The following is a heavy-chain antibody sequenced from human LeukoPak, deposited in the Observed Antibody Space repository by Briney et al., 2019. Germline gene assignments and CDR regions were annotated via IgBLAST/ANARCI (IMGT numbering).Heavy chain of an antibody. V-gene: IGHV1-2*02. CDR1: GYTFTGYY. CDR2: INPNSGGT. D-gene: IGHD5-12*01. Sequence: ASVKVSCKASGYTFTGYYMHWVRPAPGQGLAWMGWINPNSGGTNYAQKFQGRVTMTRDTSISTAYMELSRLRSDDTAVYYCARVDYLDIVGYYYYGMDVWGQGTTVTVSS. J-gene: IGHJ6*02. CDR3: ARVDYLDIVGYYYYGMDV.